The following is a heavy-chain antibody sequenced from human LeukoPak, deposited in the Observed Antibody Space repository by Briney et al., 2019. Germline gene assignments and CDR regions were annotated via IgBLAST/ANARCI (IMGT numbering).Heavy chain of an antibody. CDR3: VKDSGYSNYEPLDY. D-gene: IGHD4-11*01. V-gene: IGHV3-9*01. J-gene: IGHJ4*02. CDR2: ISWNSGNI. CDR1: GFTFDDYA. Sequence: SGRSLRLSCAASGFTFDDYAMHWVRQAPGKGLEWVSGISWNSGNIGYADSLKGRFTISRDNAKNSLYLQMNSLRAEDTALYYCVKDSGYSNYEPLDYWGQGTLVTVSS.